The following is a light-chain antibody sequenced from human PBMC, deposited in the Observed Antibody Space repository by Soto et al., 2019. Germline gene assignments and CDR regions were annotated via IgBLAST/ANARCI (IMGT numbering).Light chain of an antibody. Sequence: QSVLTQPPSVSGAPGQRVTISCAGGSSKIGAGFGVHWYQQLPGTAPKLLIYGNNNRPSGVPDRFSGSKSGTSASLAITGLQAEDEADYYCQSYDSSLSVFVFGTGTKVTVL. CDR2: GNN. CDR1: SSKIGAGFG. J-gene: IGLJ1*01. V-gene: IGLV1-40*01. CDR3: QSYDSSLSVFV.